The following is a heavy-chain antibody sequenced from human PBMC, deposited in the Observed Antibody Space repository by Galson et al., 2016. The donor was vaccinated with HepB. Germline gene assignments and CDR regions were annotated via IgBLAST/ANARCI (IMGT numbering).Heavy chain of an antibody. CDR2: SDTTSTTT. D-gene: IGHD5-18*01. J-gene: IGHJ4*02. V-gene: IGHV3-48*01. Sequence: SLRLSCAASGFSFNIFSVSWVRQAPGKGLEWISYSDTTSTTTYYAESVRGRFTISRDNAKNSLYLQMNSLRAEDTAVYYCCVDTAMDYVFDYWGQGTLVTVSS. CDR3: CVDTAMDYVFDY. CDR1: GFSFNIFS.